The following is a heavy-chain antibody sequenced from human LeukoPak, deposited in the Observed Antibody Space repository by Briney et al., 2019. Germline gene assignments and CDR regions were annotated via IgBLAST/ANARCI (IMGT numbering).Heavy chain of an antibody. Sequence: ASVKVSCKASGYTFTSYGISWVRQAPGQGLEWMGWISAYNGNTNYAQKLQGRVTMTTDTSTRTAYMELRSLRSDDTAVYYCARGLEWLTRRHTWFDPWGQGTLVTVSS. CDR3: ARGLEWLTRRHTWFDP. V-gene: IGHV1-18*01. CDR1: GYTFTSYG. J-gene: IGHJ5*02. D-gene: IGHD3-3*01. CDR2: ISAYNGNT.